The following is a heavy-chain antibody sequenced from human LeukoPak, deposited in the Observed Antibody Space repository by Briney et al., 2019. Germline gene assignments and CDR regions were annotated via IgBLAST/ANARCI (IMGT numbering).Heavy chain of an antibody. Sequence: SQTLSLTCTVSGGSVSSGSYYWSWIRQPPGKGLEWIGYIYYSGSTNYNPSLKSRVTISVDTSKNQFSLKLSSVTAADTALYYCASVDTAMAIDYWGQGTLVTVSS. V-gene: IGHV4-61*01. CDR3: ASVDTAMAIDY. CDR1: GGSVSSGSYY. D-gene: IGHD5-18*01. CDR2: IYYSGST. J-gene: IGHJ4*02.